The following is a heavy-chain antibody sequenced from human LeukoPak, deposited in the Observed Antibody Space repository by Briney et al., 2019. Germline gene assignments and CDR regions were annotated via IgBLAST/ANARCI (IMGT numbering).Heavy chain of an antibody. CDR3: AVERSGYDSYLDY. J-gene: IGHJ4*02. V-gene: IGHV3-74*01. CDR1: GFTFSSYW. CDR2: INSDGSST. Sequence: GGSLRLSCAASGFTFSSYWMHWVRQAPGKGLVWVSRINSDGSSTSYADSVKGRFTISRDNAKNTLYLQMNSLRAEDTAVYYCAVERSGYDSYLDYWGQGALVTVSS. D-gene: IGHD5-12*01.